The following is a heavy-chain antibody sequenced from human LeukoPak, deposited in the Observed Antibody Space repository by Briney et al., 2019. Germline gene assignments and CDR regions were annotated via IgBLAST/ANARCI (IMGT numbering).Heavy chain of an antibody. CDR2: IYSGGTT. V-gene: IGHV3-53*01. CDR1: GFTFSTTY. Sequence: GGSLRLSCAASGFTFSTTYMSWVRQAPGKGLEWVSVIYSGGTTYYSESVEGRCTISRDNSKNTLYLQMNSLRAEDTAVYYCAREATYSSGWYYFDYWGQGTLVTVSS. D-gene: IGHD6-19*01. CDR3: AREATYSSGWYYFDY. J-gene: IGHJ4*02.